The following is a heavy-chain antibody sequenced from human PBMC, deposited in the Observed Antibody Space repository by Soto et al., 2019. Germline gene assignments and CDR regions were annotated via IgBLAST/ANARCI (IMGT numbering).Heavy chain of an antibody. CDR1: GFTFSSYA. CDR3: ARDAIGDATNWFDP. CDR2: ISDSGGST. V-gene: IGHV3-23*01. J-gene: IGHJ5*02. Sequence: EVQLLESGGGLVQPGGSLRLSCAASGFTFSSYAMSWVRQAPGKGLEWVSTISDSGGSTYYADSVKGRFTISRDNSKNTLYLQMNSLRDEDTAMYYCARDAIGDATNWFDPWGQGTLVTVSS.